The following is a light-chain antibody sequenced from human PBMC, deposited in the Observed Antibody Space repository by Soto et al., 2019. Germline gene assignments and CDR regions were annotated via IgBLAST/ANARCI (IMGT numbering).Light chain of an antibody. CDR2: DVT. CDR3: SSYAGTSNLV. CDR1: SHDIGGHNY. V-gene: IGLV2-8*01. Sequence: QSVLTQPPSASGAPGQSVTISCTGSSHDIGGHNYVSWYQQHPGRAPKLMIYDVTKRTSGVPDRFTGSRSGNTASLTVSGLQDDDEADYYCSSYAGTSNLVFGGGTKLTVL. J-gene: IGLJ2*01.